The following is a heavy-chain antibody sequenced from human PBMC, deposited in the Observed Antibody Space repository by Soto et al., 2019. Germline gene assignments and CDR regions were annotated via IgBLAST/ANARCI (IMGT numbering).Heavy chain of an antibody. J-gene: IGHJ4*02. CDR2: IYYSGST. Sequence: SETLSLTCTVSGGSISSGGYYWSWIRQHPGKGLEWIGYIYYSGSTYYNPSLKSRVTISVDTSKNQFSLKLSSVTAADTAVYYCARVLGQWLDFDYWGQGTLVTVSS. D-gene: IGHD6-19*01. CDR1: GGSISSGGYY. CDR3: ARVLGQWLDFDY. V-gene: IGHV4-31*03.